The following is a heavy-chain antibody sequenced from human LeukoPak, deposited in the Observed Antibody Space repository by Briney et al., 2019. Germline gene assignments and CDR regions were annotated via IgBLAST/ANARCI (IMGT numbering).Heavy chain of an antibody. D-gene: IGHD6-13*01. Sequence: ESLPISSMASGYSFTIFWIGWVRYTPGKGLEWMGIIYPGDSDTRYSPSFQGQVTISADKSISTAYLQWSSLKASDTAMYYSARLISSSWYGMSDYFDYWGQGTLVTVSS. CDR3: ARLISSSWYGMSDYFDY. V-gene: IGHV5-51*01. J-gene: IGHJ4*02. CDR1: GYSFTIFW. CDR2: IYPGDSDT.